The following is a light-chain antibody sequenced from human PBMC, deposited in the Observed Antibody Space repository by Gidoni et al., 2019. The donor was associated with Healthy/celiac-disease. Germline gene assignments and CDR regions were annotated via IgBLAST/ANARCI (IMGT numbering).Light chain of an antibody. CDR3: QQYNSYPFT. CDR2: KAS. Sequence: DIQMTQSPSTLSASVGDRVTITWRASQSSSSRLAWYQQKPGKAPKLLIYKASSLESGVPSRFSGSGSGTEFSLTISSLQPDDFATYYCQQYNSYPFTFGPGTKVDIK. J-gene: IGKJ3*01. CDR1: QSSSSR. V-gene: IGKV1-5*03.